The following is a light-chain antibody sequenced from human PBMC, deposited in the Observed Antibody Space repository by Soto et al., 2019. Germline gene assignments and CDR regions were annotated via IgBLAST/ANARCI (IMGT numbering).Light chain of an antibody. Sequence: GDRVTITCRASQSISSWLAWYQQKPGKAPKLLIYDASSLESGAPSRFSGSGSGTEFTLTISSLQPDDFATYYCQQYNSYSGTFGQGTKVDIK. V-gene: IGKV1-5*01. CDR2: DAS. CDR3: QQYNSYSGT. CDR1: QSISSW. J-gene: IGKJ1*01.